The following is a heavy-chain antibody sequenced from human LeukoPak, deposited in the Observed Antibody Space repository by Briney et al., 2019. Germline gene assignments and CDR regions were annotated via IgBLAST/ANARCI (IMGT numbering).Heavy chain of an antibody. J-gene: IGHJ4*02. D-gene: IGHD6-6*01. CDR1: GFTFYTHW. Sequence: QTGGSLRLSCAASGFTFYTHWMSWVRQAPGKGLEWVANIKQDGSEEYYVDSVRGRFTISRDNAKNSLYLQMNSLRAEDTAMYYCSNGIYSSSYWGQGTLVTVSS. CDR3: SNGIYSSSY. V-gene: IGHV3-7*01. CDR2: IKQDGSEE.